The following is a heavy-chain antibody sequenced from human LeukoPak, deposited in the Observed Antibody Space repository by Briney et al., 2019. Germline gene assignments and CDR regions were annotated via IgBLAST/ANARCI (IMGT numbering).Heavy chain of an antibody. CDR1: GYTFTSYG. D-gene: IGHD4-17*01. Sequence: ASVKVSCKASGYTFTSYGISWVRQAPGQGLEWMGWISAYNGNTNYAQKFQGRVTITADESTSTAYMELSSLRSEDTAVYYCARDGVDYGSDYWGQGTLVTVSS. CDR2: ISAYNGNT. V-gene: IGHV1-18*01. CDR3: ARDGVDYGSDY. J-gene: IGHJ4*02.